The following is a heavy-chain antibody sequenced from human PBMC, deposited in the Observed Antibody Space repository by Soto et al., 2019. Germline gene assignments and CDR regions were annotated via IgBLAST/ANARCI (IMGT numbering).Heavy chain of an antibody. Sequence: GRSLRLSCAASGFIFRNYGMHWVRQAPGKGLEWVAITWSDGSNKYYADSVKGRFTISRDNSKNTVSLQMNSLRAEDTAVYYCARGIQGYCGGGGCLSNYYGMDIWGQGITVTVSS. J-gene: IGHJ6*02. D-gene: IGHD2-15*01. CDR3: ARGIQGYCGGGGCLSNYYGMDI. CDR2: TWSDGSNK. CDR1: GFIFRNYG. V-gene: IGHV3-33*01.